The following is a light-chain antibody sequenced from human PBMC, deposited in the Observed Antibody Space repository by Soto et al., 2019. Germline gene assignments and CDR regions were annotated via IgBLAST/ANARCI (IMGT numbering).Light chain of an antibody. CDR2: GAS. J-gene: IGKJ2*01. CDR3: QQYNDWPPMYT. V-gene: IGKV3-15*01. Sequence: EIVMTQSPATLSMSPGERATLSCRATQNVNSNLAWYQHRPGQAPRLPIYGASIRPTGIPARFSGSGSGTEFTLTIDSLQSEDFAVYYCQQYNDWPPMYTFGQGTKLEIK. CDR1: QNVNSN.